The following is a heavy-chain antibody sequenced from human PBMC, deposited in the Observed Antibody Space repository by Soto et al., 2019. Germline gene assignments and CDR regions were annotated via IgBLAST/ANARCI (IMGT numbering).Heavy chain of an antibody. D-gene: IGHD2-21*02. Sequence: SETLSLTCTVSGGSISSGGYYWSWIRQHPGKGLEWIGYIYYSGSTYYNPSLKSRVTISVDTSKNQFSLKLSSVTAADTAVYYCARVCGGDCHYGMDVWGKGTTVTVS. V-gene: IGHV4-31*03. J-gene: IGHJ6*04. CDR2: IYYSGST. CDR3: ARVCGGDCHYGMDV. CDR1: GGSISSGGYY.